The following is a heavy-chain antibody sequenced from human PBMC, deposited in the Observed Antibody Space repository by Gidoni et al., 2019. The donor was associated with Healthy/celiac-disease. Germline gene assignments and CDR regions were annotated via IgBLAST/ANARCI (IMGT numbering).Heavy chain of an antibody. CDR2: ISWNSGSI. CDR3: AKDIEDYYDSSGSIDY. V-gene: IGHV3-9*01. D-gene: IGHD3-22*01. CDR1: GFTFDDYA. Sequence: VQLVESGGGLVQPGRSLRLSCAASGFTFDDYAMHWVRHAPGKGLEWGSGISWNSGSIGYADCVKGRFTISRDNAKNSMYLQMNSLRAEETALYYCAKDIEDYYDSSGSIDYWGQGTLVTVSS. J-gene: IGHJ4*02.